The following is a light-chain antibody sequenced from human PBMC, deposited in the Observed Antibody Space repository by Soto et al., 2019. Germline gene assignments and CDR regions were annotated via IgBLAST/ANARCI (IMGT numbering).Light chain of an antibody. CDR1: SSDVGAYNY. CDR2: DVH. J-gene: IGLJ2*01. Sequence: QSVLTQPAAVSEFPGQSVTISCIGTSSDVGAYNYVSWYQQHPGKAPKLIIFDVHHRPSGISNRFSCSKSGNTPSLTVSGLQADVEADYYCSSFTGMNTQGFGGGTKLTVL. CDR3: SSFTGMNTQG. V-gene: IGLV2-14*03.